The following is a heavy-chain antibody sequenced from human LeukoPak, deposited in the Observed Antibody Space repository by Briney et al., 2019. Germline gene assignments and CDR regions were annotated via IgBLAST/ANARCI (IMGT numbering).Heavy chain of an antibody. D-gene: IGHD3-10*01. CDR2: IYPGDSDT. CDR3: ARQNGFRGAYYGMDV. J-gene: IGHJ6*02. V-gene: IGHV5-51*01. Sequence: GESLKISCKGSGYSFTSYWIGWVRQMPGKGLEWMGIIYPGDSDTRYSPSFQGQVTISADKSISTAYLQWSSLKASDIAMYYCARQNGFRGAYYGMDVWGQGTTVTVSS. CDR1: GYSFTSYW.